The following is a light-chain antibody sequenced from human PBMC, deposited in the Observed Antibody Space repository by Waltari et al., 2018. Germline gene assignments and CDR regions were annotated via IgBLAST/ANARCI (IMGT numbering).Light chain of an antibody. CDR3: CSYAGSSWV. Sequence: QSALTQPASVSGSPGQSITISCTGTSSDVGSYNLVSWYQQHPGKAPKLMIYEGSKRPSGVSNRFSGSKSGNTASLTISGLQAEDEADYYCCSYAGSSWVFGGCTKLTVL. J-gene: IGLJ3*02. CDR2: EGS. V-gene: IGLV2-23*01. CDR1: SSDVGSYNL.